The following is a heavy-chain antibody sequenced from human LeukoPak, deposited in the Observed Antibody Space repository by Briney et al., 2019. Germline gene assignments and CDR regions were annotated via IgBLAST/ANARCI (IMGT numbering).Heavy chain of an antibody. Sequence: SETLSLTCTVSGGSISSSSYYWGWIRQPPGEGLEWIGSIYYSGSTYYNPSLKSRVTISVDTSKNQFSLKLSSVTAADTAVYYCARPSSSSPYGMDVWGQGTTVTVSS. CDR1: GGSISSSSYY. J-gene: IGHJ6*02. CDR2: IYYSGST. CDR3: ARPSSSSPYGMDV. V-gene: IGHV4-39*01.